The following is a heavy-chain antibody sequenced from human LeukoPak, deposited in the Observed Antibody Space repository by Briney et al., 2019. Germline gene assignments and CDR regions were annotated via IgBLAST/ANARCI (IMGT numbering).Heavy chain of an antibody. CDR2: INPNSGDT. CDR1: GYTFTGYY. Sequence: GASVKVSCKASGYTFTGYYMHWVRQAPGQGLEWMGRINPNSGDTNYAQKFQGRVTMTRDTSISTAYMELSRLRSDDTAVYYCARESNSNYLYFDYWGQGTLVTVSS. D-gene: IGHD4-11*01. J-gene: IGHJ4*02. CDR3: ARESNSNYLYFDY. V-gene: IGHV1-2*06.